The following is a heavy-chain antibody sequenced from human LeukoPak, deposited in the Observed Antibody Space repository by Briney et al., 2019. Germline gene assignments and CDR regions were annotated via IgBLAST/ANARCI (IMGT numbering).Heavy chain of an antibody. V-gene: IGHV3-53*01. CDR3: ARVLRVMVREIGAFDI. Sequence: GGSLRLSCAASGFTVSSNYMSWGRQAPGKGLGWGSVIYSGGSTYYAESVKGRFTISRDNYKNMLYLQMNSLRAEDTAVYYCARVLRVMVREIGAFDIWGQGGMVAVSS. CDR2: IYSGGST. CDR1: GFTVSSNY. J-gene: IGHJ3*02. D-gene: IGHD3-10*01.